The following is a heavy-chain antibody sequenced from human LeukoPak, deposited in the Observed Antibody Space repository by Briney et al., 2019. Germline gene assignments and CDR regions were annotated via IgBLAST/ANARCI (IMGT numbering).Heavy chain of an antibody. CDR1: AFSVTSNY. CDR3: TRDSGGDTNGYPSR. Sequence: GGSLRLSCATSAFSVTSNYMSWVRQAPGKGLEWVSVFYKDGSTYHADSVKGRSTISRDNAKNTVNLHMNTLRVEDTGLYYCTRDSGGDTNGYPSRWGQGTLVTVSS. V-gene: IGHV3-66*01. CDR2: FYKDGST. D-gene: IGHD2-8*01. J-gene: IGHJ4*02.